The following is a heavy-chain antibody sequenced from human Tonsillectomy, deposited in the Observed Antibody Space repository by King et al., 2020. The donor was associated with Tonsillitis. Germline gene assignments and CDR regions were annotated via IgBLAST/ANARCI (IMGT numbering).Heavy chain of an antibody. Sequence: VQLVESGGGVVRPGGSLRLSCAASGFTFDDFGLSWFRQDPGKGLEWVSSINWNGGSTGYADSVKGRFTISRDNAKNSLYLQMHILRAEDTALYYCVRDAVRRQGYGGDDGAYYWDYWGQGTLVTVSS. J-gene: IGHJ4*02. D-gene: IGHD4-23*01. CDR3: VRDAVRRQGYGGDDGAYYWDY. CDR1: GFTFDDFG. CDR2: INWNGGST. V-gene: IGHV3-20*04.